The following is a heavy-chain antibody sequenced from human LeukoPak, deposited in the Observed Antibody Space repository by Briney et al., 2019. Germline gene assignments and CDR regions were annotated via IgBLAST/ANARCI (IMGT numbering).Heavy chain of an antibody. CDR2: ISAYNGNT. D-gene: IGHD2-2*01. CDR3: ARDPYCSSTSCPAPMDV. CDR1: GYTFTSYG. V-gene: IGHV1-18*01. J-gene: IGHJ6*03. Sequence: ASVKVSCKASGYTFTSYGISWVRQAPGQGLEWMGWISAYNGNTNYAQKLQGRVTVTTDTSTSTAYMELRSLRSDDTAVYYCARDPYCSSTSCPAPMDVWGKGTTVTVSS.